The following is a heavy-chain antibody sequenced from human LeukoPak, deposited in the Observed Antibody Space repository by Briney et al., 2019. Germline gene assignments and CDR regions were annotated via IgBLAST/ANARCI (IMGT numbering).Heavy chain of an antibody. Sequence: GASVKVSCKASGGTFSSYAISWVRQAPGQGLEWMGRIIPIFGTANYAQKFQGRVTITTDESTSTAYMELSSLRSEDTAVYYCARDPYGDYVHYFDYWGQGTLVTVSS. D-gene: IGHD4-17*01. CDR2: IIPIFGTA. CDR1: GGTFSSYA. CDR3: ARDPYGDYVHYFDY. J-gene: IGHJ4*02. V-gene: IGHV1-69*05.